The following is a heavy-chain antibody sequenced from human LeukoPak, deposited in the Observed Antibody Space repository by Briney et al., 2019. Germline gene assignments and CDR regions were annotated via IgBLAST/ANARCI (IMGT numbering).Heavy chain of an antibody. Sequence: SETLSLTCNVSGGSISSYYWSWIRQPPGKGLEWIGYIYYSGSTNYNPSLKSRVTISLDTSKNLFSLKLSSVTAADTAVYYCARAGRGYNYGFVPSEVDYYYYYMDVWGKGTTVTVSS. D-gene: IGHD5-18*01. CDR3: ARAGRGYNYGFVPSEVDYYYYYMDV. V-gene: IGHV4-59*01. CDR2: IYYSGST. CDR1: GGSISSYY. J-gene: IGHJ6*03.